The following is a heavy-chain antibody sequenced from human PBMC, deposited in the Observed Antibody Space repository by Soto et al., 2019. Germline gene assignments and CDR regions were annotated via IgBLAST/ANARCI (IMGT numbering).Heavy chain of an antibody. CDR1: GFTFSSYW. J-gene: IGHJ6*02. Sequence: GGSLRLSCAASGFTFSSYWMSWVRQAPGKGLEWVANIKQGGSEKYYVDSVKGRFAISRDNAKNSLYLQMNSLRAEDTAVYYCARSKTYDVWSGYYTYYGMDVWGQGTTVTVSS. CDR2: IKQGGSEK. CDR3: ARSKTYDVWSGYYTYYGMDV. V-gene: IGHV3-7*01. D-gene: IGHD3-3*01.